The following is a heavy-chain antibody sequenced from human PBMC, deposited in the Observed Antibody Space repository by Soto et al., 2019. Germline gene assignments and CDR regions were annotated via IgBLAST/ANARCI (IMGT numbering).Heavy chain of an antibody. Sequence: SETLSLTCTVSGGSISSSSYYWGWIRQPPGKGLEWIGSIYYSGSTYYNPSLKSRVTISVDTSKNQFSLKLSSVTAADTAVYYCARVVVPNYDFWSGVFDYWGQGTLVTVSS. J-gene: IGHJ4*02. CDR2: IYYSGST. D-gene: IGHD3-3*01. V-gene: IGHV4-39*01. CDR3: ARVVVPNYDFWSGVFDY. CDR1: GGSISSSSYY.